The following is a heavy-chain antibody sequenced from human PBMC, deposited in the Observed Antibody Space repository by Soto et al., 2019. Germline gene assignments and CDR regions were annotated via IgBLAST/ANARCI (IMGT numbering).Heavy chain of an antibody. V-gene: IGHV4-61*01. CDR1: GGSVSSGSYY. D-gene: IGHD6-19*01. CDR3: ARVSSGWYYFDY. J-gene: IGHJ4*02. CDR2: MYNSGST. Sequence: QVQLQESGPGLVKPSETLSLTCTVSGGSVSSGSYYWSWIRQPPGKGLEWIGYMYNSGSTNYNPSLTSRVIISVDTSKNQFSLKLSSVPAADTAVYYCARVSSGWYYFDYWGQGTLVTVSS.